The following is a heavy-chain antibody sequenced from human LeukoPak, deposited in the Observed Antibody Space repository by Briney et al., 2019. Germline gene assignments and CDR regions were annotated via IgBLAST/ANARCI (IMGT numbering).Heavy chain of an antibody. D-gene: IGHD6-19*01. J-gene: IGHJ4*02. CDR2: IRSKAYGGTT. V-gene: IGHV3-49*03. Sequence: GGSLRLSCAASGFTFSSYGMSWFRQAPGKGLEWVGFIRSKAYGGTTEYAASVKGRFTISRDDSKSIAYLQMNSLKTEDTAVYYCTRQWLVPLRNFEWGQGTLVTVSS. CDR3: TRQWLVPLRNFE. CDR1: GFTFSSYG.